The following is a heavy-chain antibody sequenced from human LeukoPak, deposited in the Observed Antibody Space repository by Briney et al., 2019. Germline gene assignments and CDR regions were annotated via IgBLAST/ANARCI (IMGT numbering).Heavy chain of an antibody. D-gene: IGHD5-18*01. CDR2: IIPIFGTA. CDR1: GGTFSSYA. J-gene: IGHJ4*02. V-gene: IGHV1-69*13. CDR3: ARDLQGGGGYSYGTFDY. Sequence: GASVKVSCKASGGTFSSYAISWVRQAPGQGLEWMGGIIPIFGTANYAQKFQGRVTITADESTSTAYMELSSLRSEDTAVYYCARDLQGGGGYSYGTFDYWGQGTLVTVSS.